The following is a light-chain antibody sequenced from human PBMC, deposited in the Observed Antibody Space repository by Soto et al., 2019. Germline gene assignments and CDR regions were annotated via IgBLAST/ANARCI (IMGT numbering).Light chain of an antibody. J-gene: IGLJ1*01. CDR3: QSYDSNLSAYV. CDR2: GNS. V-gene: IGLV1-40*01. Sequence: QSVLTQPPSVSGAPGQRVTISCTGSSSSIGAGYDVHWYQLLPGTAPKLLIFGNSNRPSGVPDRFSGSQSGTSASLAITGLQAEDEADYYCQSYDSNLSAYVFGTGTRSPS. CDR1: SSSIGAGYD.